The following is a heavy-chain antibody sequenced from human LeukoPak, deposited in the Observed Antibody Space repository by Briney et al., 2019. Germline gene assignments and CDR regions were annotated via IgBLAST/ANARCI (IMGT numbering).Heavy chain of an antibody. CDR2: ISASGGST. V-gene: IGHV3-23*01. D-gene: IGHD4-17*01. CDR3: AKDPDYGDYGTDNWFNP. J-gene: IGHJ5*02. CDR1: GFTFSSYA. Sequence: GRSLRLSCAASGFTFSSYAMNWVRQAPGKGLEWVSAISASGGSTYYADSVKGRFTISRDNSKNTLYLQMNSLRAEDTAVYYCAKDPDYGDYGTDNWFNPWGQGTLVTVSS.